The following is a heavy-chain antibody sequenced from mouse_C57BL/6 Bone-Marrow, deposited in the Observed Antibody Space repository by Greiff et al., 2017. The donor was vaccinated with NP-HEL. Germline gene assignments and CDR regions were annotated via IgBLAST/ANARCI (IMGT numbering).Heavy chain of an antibody. CDR2: IYPGSGNT. Sequence: VKLVESGAELVRPGASVKLSCKASGYTFTDYYINWVKQRPGQGLEWIARIYPGSGNTYYNEKFKGKATLTAEKSSSTAYMQLSSLTSEDAAVYVCAYWEVVDAMDYWGQGTAVTVSA. D-gene: IGHD1-1*01. V-gene: IGHV1-76*01. J-gene: IGHJ4*01. CDR3: AYWEVVDAMDY. CDR1: GYTFTDYY.